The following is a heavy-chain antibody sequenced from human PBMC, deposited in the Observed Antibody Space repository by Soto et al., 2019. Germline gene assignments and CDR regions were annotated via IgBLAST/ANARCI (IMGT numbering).Heavy chain of an antibody. J-gene: IGHJ5*01. V-gene: IGHV1-18*01. CDR2: ISADNGNT. Sequence: ASVKVSCKASGYTFTTNGISWGRQAPGQGLEWMGWISADNGNTNYAQNVQGRVTMTTDTSTSTAFMELRSLRSDDTAVYFCARDLGYDRSGYYDSWGQGTLVTVSS. D-gene: IGHD3-22*01. CDR3: ARDLGYDRSGYYDS. CDR1: GYTFTTNG.